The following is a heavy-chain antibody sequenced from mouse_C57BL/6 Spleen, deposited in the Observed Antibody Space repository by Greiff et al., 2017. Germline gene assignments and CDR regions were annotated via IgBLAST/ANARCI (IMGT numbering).Heavy chain of an antibody. J-gene: IGHJ2*01. Sequence: VQVVESGAELVRPGTSVKVSCKASGYAFTNYLIEWVKQRPGQGLEWIGVINPGSGGTNYNEKFKGKATLTADKSSSTAYMQLSSLTSEDSAVYFCARTSTVGPHYFDYWGQGTTLTVSS. D-gene: IGHD2-1*01. CDR3: ARTSTVGPHYFDY. CDR2: INPGSGGT. V-gene: IGHV1-54*01. CDR1: GYAFTNYL.